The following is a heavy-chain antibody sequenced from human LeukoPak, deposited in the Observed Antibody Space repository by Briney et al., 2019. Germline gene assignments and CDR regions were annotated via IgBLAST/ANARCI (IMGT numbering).Heavy chain of an antibody. D-gene: IGHD3-3*01. CDR2: ISGSGGST. J-gene: IGHJ4*02. CDR1: GFTFSSYA. CDR3: ATYYDFWSGYYPVGY. V-gene: IGHV3-23*01. Sequence: QSGGSLRLSCAASGFTFSSYAMSWVRQAPGKGLEWVSAISGSGGSTYYADSVKGRFTISRDNSKNTLYLQMNSLRAEDTAVYYCATYYDFWSGYYPVGYWGQGTLVTVSS.